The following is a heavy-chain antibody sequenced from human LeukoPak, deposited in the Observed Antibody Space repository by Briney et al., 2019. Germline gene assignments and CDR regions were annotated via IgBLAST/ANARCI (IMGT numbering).Heavy chain of an antibody. Sequence: SQTLSLNCAISGDSVSSNSAAWNWIRQSPSRGLEWLGRTYYRSKWYNDYAVSVKSRISINPDTSKNQFSLQLNSVTPEDTAVYYCTRDLPNYYDSSGYYTNTFDYWGQETLVTVSS. D-gene: IGHD3-22*01. CDR3: TRDLPNYYDSSGYYTNTFDY. CDR1: GDSVSSNSAA. V-gene: IGHV6-1*01. J-gene: IGHJ4*02. CDR2: TYYRSKWYN.